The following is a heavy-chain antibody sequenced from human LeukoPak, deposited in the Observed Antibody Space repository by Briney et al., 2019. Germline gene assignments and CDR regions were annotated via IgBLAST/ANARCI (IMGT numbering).Heavy chain of an antibody. J-gene: IGHJ3*02. D-gene: IGHD1-26*01. CDR2: ISAYNGNT. CDR3: ARVRISGSYGDDAFDI. V-gene: IGHV1-18*01. CDR1: GYTFTSYG. Sequence: GASVKVSCKASGYTFTSYGISWVRQAPGQGLEWMGWISAYNGNTNYAQKLQGRVTMTTDTSTSTAYMELRSLRSDDTAVYYCARVRISGSYGDDAFDIWGQGTMVTVSS.